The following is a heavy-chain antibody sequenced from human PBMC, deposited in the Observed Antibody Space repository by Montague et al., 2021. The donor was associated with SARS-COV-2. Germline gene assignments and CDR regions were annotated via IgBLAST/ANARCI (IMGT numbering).Heavy chain of an antibody. CDR3: ARDLVVTDGISDY. Sequence: SLRLSCAASGFTFSYYEMNWVRQAPGKGLEWISYISGAGTTISYADSVKGRFTISRDNAKNSLYLQMNSLRAEDTAVYYCARDLVVTDGISDYWGQGTLVTVSS. V-gene: IGHV3-48*03. CDR2: ISGAGTTI. J-gene: IGHJ4*02. D-gene: IGHD2-8*02. CDR1: GFTFSYYE.